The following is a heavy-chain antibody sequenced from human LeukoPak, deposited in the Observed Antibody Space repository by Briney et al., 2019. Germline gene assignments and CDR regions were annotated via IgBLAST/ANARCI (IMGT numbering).Heavy chain of an antibody. Sequence: ASVKVSCKASGYTFTSYGISWVRQAPGQGLEWMGWISAYNGNTNYAQKLQGRVTMTTDTSTSTAYMELSSLRSEDTAVYYCAAAHYYDSSGYPYYYYGMDVWGQGTTVTVSS. J-gene: IGHJ6*02. D-gene: IGHD3-22*01. V-gene: IGHV1-18*01. CDR2: ISAYNGNT. CDR3: AAAHYYDSSGYPYYYYGMDV. CDR1: GYTFTSYG.